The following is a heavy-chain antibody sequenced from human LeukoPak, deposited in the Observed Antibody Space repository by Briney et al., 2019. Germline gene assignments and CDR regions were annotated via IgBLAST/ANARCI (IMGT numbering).Heavy chain of an antibody. D-gene: IGHD6-19*01. V-gene: IGHV1-2*02. Sequence: GASVKVSCKASGYTFTGYYMHWVRQAPGQGLEWMGWINPNSGGTNYAQKFQGRVTMTRDTSISTAYMELSRLRSDDTAVYYCARGARSGWANPLLLDYWGQGTLVTVSS. J-gene: IGHJ4*02. CDR2: INPNSGGT. CDR3: ARGARSGWANPLLLDY. CDR1: GYTFTGYY.